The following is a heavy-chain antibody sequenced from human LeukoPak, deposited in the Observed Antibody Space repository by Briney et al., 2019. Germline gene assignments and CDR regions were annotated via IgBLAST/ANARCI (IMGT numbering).Heavy chain of an antibody. CDR2: INHSGST. Sequence: SETLSLTCAVYGGSFSGYYWSWIRQPPGKGLEWIGEINHSGSTNYNPSLKSRVTISVDTSKNQFSLKLSSVTAADTAVYYCARGTTAIEATIGYWGQGTLVTVSS. J-gene: IGHJ4*02. D-gene: IGHD5-12*01. CDR1: GGSFSGYY. V-gene: IGHV4-34*01. CDR3: ARGTTAIEATIGY.